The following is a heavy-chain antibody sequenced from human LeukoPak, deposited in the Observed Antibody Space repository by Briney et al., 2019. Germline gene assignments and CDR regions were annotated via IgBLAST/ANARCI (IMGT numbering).Heavy chain of an antibody. D-gene: IGHD2-15*01. CDR1: GGSISSHY. CDR2: IYYSGST. V-gene: IGHV4-59*11. CDR3: ASGYCSGGSCYLFDY. Sequence: SETLSLTCTVSGGSISSHYWSWIRQPPGKGREWIGYIYYSGSTNYNPSLKSRVTISVDTSKNQFSLKLSSVTAADTAVYYCASGYCSGGSCYLFDYWGQGTLVTVSS. J-gene: IGHJ4*02.